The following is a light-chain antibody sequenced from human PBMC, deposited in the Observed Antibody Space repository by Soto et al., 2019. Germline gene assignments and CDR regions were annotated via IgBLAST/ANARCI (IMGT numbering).Light chain of an antibody. CDR2: WAS. V-gene: IGKV4-1*01. J-gene: IGKJ2*01. Sequence: DIVMTQSPDSLAVSLGERATINCKSSQRVLYSSNKKNYLAWYQLKPGQPPKLLIYWASTRESGVPARFSGRGSGTDFTLTISSLQAEDVAVYYCHQYYSTPYTFGQGTKLEIK. CDR3: HQYYSTPYT. CDR1: QRVLYSSNKKNY.